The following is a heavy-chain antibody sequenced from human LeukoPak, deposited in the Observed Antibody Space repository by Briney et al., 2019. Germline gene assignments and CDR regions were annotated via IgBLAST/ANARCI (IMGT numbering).Heavy chain of an antibody. Sequence: GGSLRLSCAASGFTFSNYAMHWVRQAPGKGLEWVAVILYDGSRKYYADSVKGRFTISRDNFKNTLDLQVNGLRAEDTALYYCARDRGILVTGNLDSWGQGTLVTVSS. J-gene: IGHJ4*02. D-gene: IGHD6-19*01. CDR2: ILYDGSRK. V-gene: IGHV3-30-3*01. CDR3: ARDRGILVTGNLDS. CDR1: GFTFSNYA.